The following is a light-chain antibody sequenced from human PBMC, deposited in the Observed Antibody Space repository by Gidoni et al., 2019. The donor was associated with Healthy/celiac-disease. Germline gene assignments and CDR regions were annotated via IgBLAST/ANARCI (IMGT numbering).Light chain of an antibody. CDR1: QSVSSSY. J-gene: IGKJ1*01. CDR2: GAS. Sequence: DIVLTQSPGTLSSSPGERATLPCRASQSVSSSYLALYQKKPGQAPRLLIDGASSTATGIPDRVSGSGSGTDFTLTISRLEPEDFAVYYCQKYGSSLWTFGQXTKVEIK. CDR3: QKYGSSLWT. V-gene: IGKV3-20*01.